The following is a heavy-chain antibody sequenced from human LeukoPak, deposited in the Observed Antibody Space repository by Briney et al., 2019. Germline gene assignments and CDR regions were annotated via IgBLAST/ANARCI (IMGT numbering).Heavy chain of an antibody. V-gene: IGHV3-64*01. CDR1: GFTFSNYA. J-gene: IGHJ4*02. CDR3: ARVGLSYDYGDY. Sequence: PGGSLRLSCAASGFTFSNYAMHWVRQAPGKGLEYVSGISDNGDSTYYANSVKGRFTISGDNSKNTLYLQMGSLRAEDMAVYYCARVGLSYDYGDYWGQGTLVTVSS. CDR2: ISDNGDST. D-gene: IGHD3-16*02.